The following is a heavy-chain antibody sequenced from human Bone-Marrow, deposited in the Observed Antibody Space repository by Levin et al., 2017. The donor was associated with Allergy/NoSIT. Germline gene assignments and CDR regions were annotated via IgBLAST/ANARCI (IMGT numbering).Heavy chain of an antibody. Sequence: GASVKVSCKASGYTFSDYGMNWVRQAPGQGLEWMGWINTDTGNPTYAQGFTGRFVFSLDTSVSTAYLQISSLKAEDTAVYYCARTIYSSSTGYWYFDLWGRGALVTVSS. CDR1: GYTFSDYG. CDR2: INTDTGNP. D-gene: IGHD6-6*01. J-gene: IGHJ2*01. V-gene: IGHV7-4-1*02. CDR3: ARTIYSSSTGYWYFDL.